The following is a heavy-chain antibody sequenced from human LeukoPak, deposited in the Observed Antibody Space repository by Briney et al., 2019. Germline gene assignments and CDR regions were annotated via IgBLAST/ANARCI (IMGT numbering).Heavy chain of an antibody. V-gene: IGHV4-34*01. Sequence: PSETLSLTCAVYGGSFSGYYWSWIRQPPGKGLEWIGEINHSGSTNYNPSLKSRVTISVDTSKNQFSLKLSSETAADTAVYYCARGFTIFGVVINLDYWGQGTLVTVSS. CDR1: GGSFSGYY. D-gene: IGHD3-3*01. J-gene: IGHJ4*02. CDR3: ARGFTIFGVVINLDY. CDR2: INHSGST.